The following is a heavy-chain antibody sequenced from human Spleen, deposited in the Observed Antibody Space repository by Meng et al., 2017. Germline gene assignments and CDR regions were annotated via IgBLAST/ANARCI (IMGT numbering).Heavy chain of an antibody. CDR1: GGSISNSSYY. J-gene: IGHJ4*02. CDR2: GYYSGIT. V-gene: IGHV4-39*07. D-gene: IGHD4-11*01. Sequence: LQLHESGPGLVTPSETLALTCTVSGGSISNSSYYWGWVRQAPGKGLEWIGSGYYSGITHYSPSLKSRVTISLDTSKNQFSLKLCSVTAADSAVYYCARGPTTMAHDFDYWGQGTLVTVSS. CDR3: ARGPTTMAHDFDY.